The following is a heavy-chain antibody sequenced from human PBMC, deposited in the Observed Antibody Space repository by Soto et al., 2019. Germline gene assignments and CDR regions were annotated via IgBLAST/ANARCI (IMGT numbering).Heavy chain of an antibody. CDR3: ARERSSSSFYYYYGMDV. CDR2: IYYSGST. V-gene: IGHV4-59*01. D-gene: IGHD6-6*01. Sequence: SETLSLTCTVSGGSISSYYWSWIRQPPGKGLEWIGYIYYSGSTNYNPSLKSRVTISVDTSKNQFSLKLSSVTAADTAVYYCARERSSSSFYYYYGMDVWGQGTTVTVSS. CDR1: GGSISSYY. J-gene: IGHJ6*02.